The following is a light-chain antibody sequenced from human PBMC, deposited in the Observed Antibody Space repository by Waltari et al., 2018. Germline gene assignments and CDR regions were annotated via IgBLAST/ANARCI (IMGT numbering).Light chain of an antibody. CDR2: AAS. CDR1: QSISSY. J-gene: IGKJ1*01. CDR3: QQSYSTPPWT. V-gene: IGKV1-39*01. Sequence: DIQMTQSPSSLSASVGDRVTITCRASQSISSYLNWYHQKPGKAPKLLIYAASSLQSGVPSMFSGSGSGTDVTLTISSLQPEDFATYYCQQSYSTPPWTFGQGTKVEIK.